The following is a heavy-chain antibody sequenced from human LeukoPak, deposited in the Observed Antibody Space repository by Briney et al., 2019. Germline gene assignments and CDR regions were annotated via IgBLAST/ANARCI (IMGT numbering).Heavy chain of an antibody. CDR2: VNHSGST. Sequence: SETLSLTCAVYGGSFSGYYWSWIRQPPGKGLEWIGEVNHSGSTNYNPSLKSRVTISVDTPKNQFSLKLSSVTAADTAVYYCARGRIAISGSYAYWGQGTLITVSS. V-gene: IGHV4-34*01. J-gene: IGHJ4*02. CDR1: GGSFSGYY. D-gene: IGHD1-26*01. CDR3: ARGRIAISGSYAY.